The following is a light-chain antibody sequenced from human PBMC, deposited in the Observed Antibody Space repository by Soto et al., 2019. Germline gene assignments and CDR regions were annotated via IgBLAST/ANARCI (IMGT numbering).Light chain of an antibody. V-gene: IGKV3-11*01. CDR1: QSISSY. CDR2: DAS. Sequence: EIVLTQSPATLSLPPVERATLSCMASQSISSYLAWYQQKPGQAPRLLIYDASNRATGIPARFSGSGSGTDFTLTISSLEPEDFAVYFCQQRSNWPWTFGQGTKVDIK. CDR3: QQRSNWPWT. J-gene: IGKJ1*01.